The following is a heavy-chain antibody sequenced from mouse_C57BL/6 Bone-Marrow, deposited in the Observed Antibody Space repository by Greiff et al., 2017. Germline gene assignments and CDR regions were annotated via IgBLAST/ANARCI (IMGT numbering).Heavy chain of an antibody. D-gene: IGHD1-1*01. V-gene: IGHV1-85*01. CDR1: GYTFTSYD. CDR3: ARRIYYYGSSAAWFAY. CDR2: ISPRDGST. J-gene: IGHJ3*01. Sequence: QVQLQQSGPELVKPGASVKLSCKASGYTFTSYDINWVQQRPGQGLEWIGWISPRDGSTKYNEQFKGKATLTVDTSSSTAYMELHSLTSEDSAVYFCARRIYYYGSSAAWFAYWGQGTLVTVSA.